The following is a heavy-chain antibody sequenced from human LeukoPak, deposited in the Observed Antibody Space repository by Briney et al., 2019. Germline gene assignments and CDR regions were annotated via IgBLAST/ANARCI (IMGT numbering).Heavy chain of an antibody. D-gene: IGHD3-9*01. J-gene: IGHJ5*02. Sequence: SVKVSCKASGGTFSSYAISWVRQAPGQGLEWMGGIIPIFGTANYAQKFQGRVTITADKSTSTAYMELSSLRSEDTAVYYCARAVYCDILTGYHWGQGTLVTVSS. V-gene: IGHV1-69*06. CDR3: ARAVYCDILTGYH. CDR2: IIPIFGTA. CDR1: GGTFSSYA.